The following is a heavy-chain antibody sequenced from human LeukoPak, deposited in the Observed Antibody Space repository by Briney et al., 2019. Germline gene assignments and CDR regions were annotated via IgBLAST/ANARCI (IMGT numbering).Heavy chain of an antibody. CDR1: GFTFSSYS. CDR3: AKDHRDFGVVIKSLGY. J-gene: IGHJ4*02. V-gene: IGHV3-23*01. Sequence: GGSLRLSCAASGFTFSSYSMSWVRQAPGKGLEWVSSITGSGGSTYYADSVKGRFTISRDNSKNTLYLQMNSMRGEDTAVYYCAKDHRDFGVVIKSLGYWGQGTLVTVSS. CDR2: ITGSGGST. D-gene: IGHD3-3*01.